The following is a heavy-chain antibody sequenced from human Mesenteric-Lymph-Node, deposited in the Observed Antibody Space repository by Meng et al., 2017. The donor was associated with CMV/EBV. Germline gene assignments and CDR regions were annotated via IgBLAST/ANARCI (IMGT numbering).Heavy chain of an antibody. J-gene: IGHJ6*02. Sequence: GESLKISCAASGFTFSSYEMNWVRQAPGKGLEWVSYISSSGSTIYYADSVKGRFTISRDNAKNSLYLQMNSLRAEDTAVYYCAREYYDFWSGYSYGMDVWGQGTTVTVSS. CDR3: AREYYDFWSGYSYGMDV. CDR2: ISSSGSTI. D-gene: IGHD3-3*01. V-gene: IGHV3-48*03. CDR1: GFTFSSYE.